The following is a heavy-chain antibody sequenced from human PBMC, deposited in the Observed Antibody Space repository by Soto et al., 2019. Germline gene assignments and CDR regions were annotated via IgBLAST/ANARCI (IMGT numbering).Heavy chain of an antibody. Sequence: PGGSLRLSCAASGFTFSSYAMSWVRQPPGKGLEWVSTISGSGGSTYYADSVKGRFTISRDNSKNTLYLQMNSLRAEDTAVYYCANGKAVAGTWRPHFDYWGQGTLVTVSS. CDR1: GFTFSSYA. CDR2: ISGSGGST. J-gene: IGHJ4*02. CDR3: ANGKAVAGTWRPHFDY. D-gene: IGHD6-19*01. V-gene: IGHV3-23*01.